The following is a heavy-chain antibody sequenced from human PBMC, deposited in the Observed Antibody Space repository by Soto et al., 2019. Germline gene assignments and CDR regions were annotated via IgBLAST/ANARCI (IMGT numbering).Heavy chain of an antibody. CDR3: ARDPNIVLVPATIYYYYGMDV. CDR1: GFTFSSSW. Sequence: PGGSLRLSCAASGFTFSSSWMSWVRQAPGKGLAWVANIKQDGSEKYYVDSVKGRFTISRDNAKNSLYLQMNSLRAEDTAVYYCARDPNIVLVPATIYYYYGMDVWGQGTTVTGSS. J-gene: IGHJ6*02. D-gene: IGHD2-2*01. V-gene: IGHV3-7*01. CDR2: IKQDGSEK.